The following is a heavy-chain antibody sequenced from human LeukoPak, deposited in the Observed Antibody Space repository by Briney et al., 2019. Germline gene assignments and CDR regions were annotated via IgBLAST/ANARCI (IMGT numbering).Heavy chain of an antibody. V-gene: IGHV4-30-2*01. Sequence: PSETLSLTCTVSGGSISSGGYYWSWIRQPPGKGLEWIGYIYHSGSTYYNPSLKSRVTISVDRSKNQFSLKLSSVTAADTAVYYCARAHPPGPIAADYNWFDPWGQGTLVTVSS. CDR2: IYHSGST. J-gene: IGHJ5*02. CDR1: GGSISSGGYY. D-gene: IGHD6-13*01. CDR3: ARAHPPGPIAADYNWFDP.